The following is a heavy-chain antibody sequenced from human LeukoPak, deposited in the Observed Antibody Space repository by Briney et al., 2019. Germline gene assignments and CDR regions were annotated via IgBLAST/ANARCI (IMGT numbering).Heavy chain of an antibody. J-gene: IGHJ4*02. CDR1: GFTFRSYD. D-gene: IGHD3-10*01. V-gene: IGHV3-13*01. CDR3: ARETYYGSGSYSDFALDY. CDR2: IGTAGEI. Sequence: GGSLRLSCAASGFTFRSYDMHWVRQATGKGLECVSGIGTAGEIYYPGSVKGRFTISRDNAKNSLYLQMNSLRAEDTAVYYCARETYYGSGSYSDFALDYWGQGTLVTVSS.